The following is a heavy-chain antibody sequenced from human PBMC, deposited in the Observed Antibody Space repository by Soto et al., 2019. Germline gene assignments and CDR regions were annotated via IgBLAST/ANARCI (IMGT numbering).Heavy chain of an antibody. Sequence: ASVKVSCKASGYTFTSYGISWVRQAPGQGLEWMGWISAYNGNTDYAQKLQGRVTMTTDTSTSTAYMELRSLRSDDTAVYYCARVGERPPFGSNTWFAPWGRGPRVTVPS. J-gene: IGHJ5*02. CDR2: ISAYNGNT. CDR1: GYTFTSYG. V-gene: IGHV1-18*01. CDR3: ARVGERPPFGSNTWFAP. D-gene: IGHD1-26*01.